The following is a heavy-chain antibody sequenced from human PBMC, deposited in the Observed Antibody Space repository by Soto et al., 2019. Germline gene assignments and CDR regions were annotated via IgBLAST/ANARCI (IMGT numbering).Heavy chain of an antibody. V-gene: IGHV1-2*04. CDR3: ARSPNGITGTRYYYYYMDV. CDR1: GYTFTGYY. J-gene: IGHJ6*03. CDR2: INPNSGGT. Sequence: ASVKVSCKASGYTFTGYYMHWVRQAPGQGLEWMGWINPNSGGTNYAQKFQGWVTMTRDTSISTAYMELSRLRSDDTAVYYCARSPNGITGTRYYYYYMDVWGKGTTVTVSS. D-gene: IGHD1-20*01.